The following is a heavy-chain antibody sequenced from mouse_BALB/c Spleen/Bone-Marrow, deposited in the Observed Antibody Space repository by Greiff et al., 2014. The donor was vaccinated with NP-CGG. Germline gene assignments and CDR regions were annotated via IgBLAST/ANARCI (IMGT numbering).Heavy chain of an antibody. Sequence: QVQLQQSGAELAKPGASVKMSCKASGHTFTSYWMHWVKQRPGQGLEWIGYINPSTGYTEYNQKFKYKATLTADKSSSTAYMQLSSLTSEDSAVYYCARYDGYEAYWGQGTLVTVSA. CDR3: ARYDGYEAY. CDR1: GHTFTSYW. V-gene: IGHV1-7*01. CDR2: INPSTGYT. J-gene: IGHJ3*01. D-gene: IGHD2-3*01.